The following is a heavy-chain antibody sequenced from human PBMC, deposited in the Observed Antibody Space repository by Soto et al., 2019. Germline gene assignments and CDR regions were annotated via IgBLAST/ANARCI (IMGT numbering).Heavy chain of an antibody. D-gene: IGHD6-19*01. V-gene: IGHV1-2*02. CDR1: GYRFAAYY. J-gene: IGHJ4*02. Sequence: ASVKVSCKASGYRFAAYYVHWVRQAPGQGLEWMGWSSPNEDDTKYAQKFQGRVTMTRDTSISTVYMELTSLTSDDTAIYYCTRGAVSVQWLENFGFLGQGTQGPVSS. CDR2: SSPNEDDT. CDR3: TRGAVSVQWLENFGF.